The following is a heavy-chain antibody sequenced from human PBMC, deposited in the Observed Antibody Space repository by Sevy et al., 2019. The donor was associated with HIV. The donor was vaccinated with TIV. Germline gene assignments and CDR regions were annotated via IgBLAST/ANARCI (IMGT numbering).Heavy chain of an antibody. J-gene: IGHJ5*02. CDR2: SGNKTNIYTT. Sequence: GGSLRLSCEASGFSFSDYNMDWVRQAPGRGLEWLGRSGNKTNIYTTQYAASVKGRFSISRDDLKNSLSLQVNSLNTEDTAVYYCARELWYGELGGWFDPWGQGTLVTVSS. D-gene: IGHD3-10*01. V-gene: IGHV3-72*01. CDR3: ARELWYGELGGWFDP. CDR1: GFSFSDYN.